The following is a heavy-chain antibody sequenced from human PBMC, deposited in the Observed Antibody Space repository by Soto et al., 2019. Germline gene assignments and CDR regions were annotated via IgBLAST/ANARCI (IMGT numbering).Heavy chain of an antibody. Sequence: SETLSLTCTVSGASITGTSYWSWIRQPAGKGLEWIGRFSLSGTTNYNPSLRSRVTMSADVSKKQFSLRLTSVNAADTALYYCARGMTPPGAPAWYYFDSWGQGTLVTVSS. V-gene: IGHV4-4*07. J-gene: IGHJ4*02. CDR1: GASITGTSY. CDR3: ARGMTPPGAPAWYYFDS. CDR2: FSLSGTT. D-gene: IGHD2-8*02.